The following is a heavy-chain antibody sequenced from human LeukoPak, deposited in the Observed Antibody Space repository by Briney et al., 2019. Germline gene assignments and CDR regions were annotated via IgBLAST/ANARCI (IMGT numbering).Heavy chain of an antibody. CDR2: IFSDGST. CDR1: GSTVSSNY. Sequence: PGGSLRLSCAASGSTVSSNYVNWVRQAPGKGLEWVSVIFSDGSTYYADSVKGRFTISRDNSKNTLYLQMNSLRAEDTAVYYCAKGDYGVPFDYWGQGTLVTVSS. V-gene: IGHV3-66*02. D-gene: IGHD4-17*01. J-gene: IGHJ4*02. CDR3: AKGDYGVPFDY.